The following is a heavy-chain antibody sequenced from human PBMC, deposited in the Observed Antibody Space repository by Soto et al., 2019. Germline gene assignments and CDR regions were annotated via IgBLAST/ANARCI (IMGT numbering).Heavy chain of an antibody. D-gene: IGHD6-6*01. J-gene: IGHJ4*02. V-gene: IGHV3-23*01. Sequence: QPGGSLRLSCAVSGFTFTSYAMTWVRQPPGKGLEWVSSISGSADVIYYADSVKGRFTMSRDNSKVTLYLQLNSLRAEDAGVYYCAKYRSTSSGAEGFDYWGQGALVTVSS. CDR2: ISGSADVI. CDR3: AKYRSTSSGAEGFDY. CDR1: GFTFTSYA.